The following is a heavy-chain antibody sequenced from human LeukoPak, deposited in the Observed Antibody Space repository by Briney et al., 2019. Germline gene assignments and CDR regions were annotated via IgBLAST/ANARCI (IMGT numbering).Heavy chain of an antibody. D-gene: IGHD3-22*01. J-gene: IGHJ3*02. CDR1: GGSISSYY. V-gene: IGHV4-59*08. CDR2: IYYSGST. Sequence: IPSETLSLTCTVSGGSISSYYWSWIRQPPGKGLEWIGYIYYSGSTNYNPSLKSRVTISVDTSKNQFSLKLSSVTAADTAVYYCARGEVRYYYDSSGYYPDAFDIWGQGTMVTVSS. CDR3: ARGEVRYYYDSSGYYPDAFDI.